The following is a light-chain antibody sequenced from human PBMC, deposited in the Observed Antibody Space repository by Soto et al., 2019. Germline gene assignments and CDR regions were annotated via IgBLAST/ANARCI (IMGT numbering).Light chain of an antibody. CDR1: QTINIY. J-gene: IGKJ2*01. Sequence: IQLTQSPSSLSASVGDTVTVTCRASQTINIYLNWYQQKPGKAPELLIYAAASLQSGVPSRFSGGGSRTVFTLTIYRLQPEDFATYYCHQSYRSPYTFGQGTTLE. CDR2: AAA. V-gene: IGKV1-39*01. CDR3: HQSYRSPYT.